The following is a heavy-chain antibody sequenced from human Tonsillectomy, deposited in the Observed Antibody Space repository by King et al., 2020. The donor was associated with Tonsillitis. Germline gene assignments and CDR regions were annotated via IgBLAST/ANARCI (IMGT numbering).Heavy chain of an antibody. CDR3: ARGWNDYVWGSYGVDV. Sequence: VQLQQLVAGQLKPSETLSLTCAVYGGSFSGYYWIWIRLPPGKGLEGIGEITHSGSTTYNPSLKSRVTISLDTSKNQFALKLGSVTAADTAVYYCARGWNDYVWGSYGVDVWGQGTTVTVSS. J-gene: IGHJ6*02. V-gene: IGHV4-34*01. CDR1: GGSFSGYY. D-gene: IGHD3-16*01. CDR2: ITHSGST.